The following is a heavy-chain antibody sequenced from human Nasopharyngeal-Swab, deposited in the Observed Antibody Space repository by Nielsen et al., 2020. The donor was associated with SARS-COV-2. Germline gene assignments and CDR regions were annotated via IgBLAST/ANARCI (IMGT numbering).Heavy chain of an antibody. CDR3: ARRVVGTGNYYYGMDV. V-gene: IGHV3-21*01. Sequence: GGSLRLSCAASGFTFSSYSTNWVRQAPGKGLEWVSSISSSSSYIYYADSVKGRFTISRDNAKNSLYLQMNSLRAEDTAVYYCARRVVGTGNYYYGMDVWGQGTTVTVSS. J-gene: IGHJ6*02. D-gene: IGHD1-26*01. CDR2: ISSSSSYI. CDR1: GFTFSSYS.